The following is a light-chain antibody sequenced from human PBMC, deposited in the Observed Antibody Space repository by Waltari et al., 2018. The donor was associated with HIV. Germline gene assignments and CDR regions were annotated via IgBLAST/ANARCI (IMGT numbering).Light chain of an antibody. CDR1: QSVTSN. CDR3: QQYNNWPPT. CDR2: GAS. Sequence: EIVMTQSLATLSLSPGERATLSCRASQSVTSNLAWYQQKPGQAPRLLIYGASTRATGIPARFSGSGSGTEFTLTIRSLQSEDFAVYYCQQYNNWPPTFGQGTKVEIK. J-gene: IGKJ1*01. V-gene: IGKV3-15*01.